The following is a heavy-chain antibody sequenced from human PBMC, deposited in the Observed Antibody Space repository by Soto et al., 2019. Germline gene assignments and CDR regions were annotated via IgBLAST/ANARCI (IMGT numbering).Heavy chain of an antibody. D-gene: IGHD1-7*01. Sequence: QMRLQESGSGLVKPSQTLSLTCAVSGGSISSGGYAWNWIRQPPGKGLEWIGYIYHSGYTSYNPSLKNRVTISVDKSKNQFSLTLSFVTAADTAVYYCARDSLTGNYFDPWGQRTLVTVSS. CDR2: IYHSGYT. V-gene: IGHV4-30-2*01. CDR1: GGSISSGGYA. CDR3: ARDSLTGNYFDP. J-gene: IGHJ5*02.